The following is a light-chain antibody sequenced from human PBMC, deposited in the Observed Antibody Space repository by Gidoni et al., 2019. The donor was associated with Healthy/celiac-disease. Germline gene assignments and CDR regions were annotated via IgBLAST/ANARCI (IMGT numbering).Light chain of an antibody. Sequence: QSALTQPASVSGSPGQSITISCTGTSSDVGGYNYVSWYQQHPGKAPKLMIYEVSTRPSGVSNRFSGSKSGNTASLTIAGLQAEDEADYYCSSDTSSSTLGVFGGGTKLTVL. J-gene: IGLJ3*02. V-gene: IGLV2-14*01. CDR1: SSDVGGYNY. CDR3: SSDTSSSTLGV. CDR2: EVS.